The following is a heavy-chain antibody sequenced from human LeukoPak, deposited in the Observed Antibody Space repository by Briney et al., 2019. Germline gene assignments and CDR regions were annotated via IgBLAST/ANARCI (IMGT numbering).Heavy chain of an antibody. J-gene: IGHJ6*02. CDR1: GGTFSSYA. Sequence: ASVKVSCKASGGTFSSYAISWVRQAPGQGLEWMGGIIPIFGTANYAQKFQGRVTITADKSTSTAYMELSSLRSEDTAVYYCARVDPLGGYYGMDVWGQGTTVTVSS. CDR3: ARVDPLGGYYGMDV. V-gene: IGHV1-69*06. D-gene: IGHD3-16*01. CDR2: IIPIFGTA.